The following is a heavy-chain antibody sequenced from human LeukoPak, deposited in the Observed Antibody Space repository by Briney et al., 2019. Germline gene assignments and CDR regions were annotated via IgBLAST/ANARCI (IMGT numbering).Heavy chain of an antibody. V-gene: IGHV5-10-1*01. CDR2: IDPSDSYT. Sequence: GESLKISCKGSEYSFTNYWINWVRQMPGKGLEWMGMIDPSDSYTKYSPSFQGHVTISADRSISTAYLQWSSLKASDTAMYYCARRRDGAVAAFYYGMDVWGQGTTVTVSS. D-gene: IGHD6-19*01. J-gene: IGHJ6*02. CDR3: ARRRDGAVAAFYYGMDV. CDR1: EYSFTNYW.